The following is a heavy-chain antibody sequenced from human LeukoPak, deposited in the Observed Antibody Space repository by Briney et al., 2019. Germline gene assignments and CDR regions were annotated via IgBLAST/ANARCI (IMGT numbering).Heavy chain of an antibody. V-gene: IGHV4-34*01. CDR1: GGSFSTYY. D-gene: IGHD5-24*01. CDR3: ANGSPLMDYYYYGMDV. Sequence: PSETLSLTCTVSGGSFSTYYWSWIRQPPGKGLEWIGEINHSGSTNYNPSLKSRVTISVDTSKNQFSLKLSSVTAADTAVCYCANGSPLMDYYYYGMDVWGQGTTVTVSS. CDR2: INHSGST. J-gene: IGHJ6*02.